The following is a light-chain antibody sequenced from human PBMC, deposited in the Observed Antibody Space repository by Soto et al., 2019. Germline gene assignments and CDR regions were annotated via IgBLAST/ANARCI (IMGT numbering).Light chain of an antibody. J-gene: IGKJ4*01. Sequence: DIRLTQSPSFLSASAGDSVTITCRASQDITKYLAWFQQKPGRAPKLLIYGAFTLQRGVPSRFSGRGSGTEFTLTISSLQPEDVATYYCQHVDTYPMTFGGGTKVEIK. V-gene: IGKV1-9*01. CDR1: QDITKY. CDR3: QHVDTYPMT. CDR2: GAF.